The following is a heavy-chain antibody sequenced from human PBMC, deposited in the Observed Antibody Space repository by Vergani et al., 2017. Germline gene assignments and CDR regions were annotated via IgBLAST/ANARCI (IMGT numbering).Heavy chain of an antibody. CDR1: GCTPSYHG. J-gene: IGHJ2*01. CDR2: ISYDGTQN. CDR3: VKDNDYDADGPFEL. V-gene: IGHV3-30*18. D-gene: IGHD3-16*01. Sequence: QVHLVESGGGVVQPGRSLRLSCVVAGCTPSYHGMHWVRQAPGKGLEWVAVISYDGTQNYYADSVKGRFSISRDNAKKAVFLQMNNLRHEDTALYFCVKDNDYDADGPFELWGRGTLVTVSS.